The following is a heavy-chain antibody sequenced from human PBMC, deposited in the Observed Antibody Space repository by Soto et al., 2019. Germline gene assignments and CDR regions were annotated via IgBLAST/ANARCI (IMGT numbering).Heavy chain of an antibody. D-gene: IGHD3-3*01. V-gene: IGHV3-21*01. CDR3: ARVYGYDFWSGYSDL. Sequence: GGSLRLSCAASGFIFSSYGMHWVRQAPGKGLEWVSSISSSSSYIYYADSVKGRFTISRDNAKNSLYLQMNSLRAEDTAVYYCARVYGYDFWSGYSDLWGQGTLVTVSS. J-gene: IGHJ5*02. CDR2: ISSSSSYI. CDR1: GFIFSSYG.